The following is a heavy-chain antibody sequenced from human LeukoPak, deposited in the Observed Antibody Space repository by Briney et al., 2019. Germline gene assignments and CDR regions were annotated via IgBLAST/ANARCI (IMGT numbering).Heavy chain of an antibody. D-gene: IGHD2-21*01. CDR3: ARESSLFSWFDP. CDR2: IIPIFGTA. Sequence: ASVKVSCKASGGTFSSYAISWVRQAPGQGLEWMGGIIPIFGTANYAQKFQGRVTITADESTSTAYMELSSLRSEDTAVYYCARESSLFSWFDPWGQGTLVTVSS. CDR1: GGTFSSYA. V-gene: IGHV1-69*13. J-gene: IGHJ5*02.